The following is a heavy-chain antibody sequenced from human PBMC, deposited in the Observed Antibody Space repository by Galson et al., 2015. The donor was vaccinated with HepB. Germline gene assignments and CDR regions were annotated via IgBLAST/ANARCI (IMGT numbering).Heavy chain of an antibody. Sequence: SLRLSCAASGFTFSNVWMHWVRQAPGKGLEWVGRINTKTDGGTAEYAAPVKGRFTISRDDSKDTLYLQMNSLKTEDTAVYYCSTDWVAVPGTIPAPNFDYWGPGTLVTVSS. V-gene: IGHV3-15*01. CDR2: INTKTDGGTA. J-gene: IGHJ4*02. CDR3: STDWVAVPGTIPAPNFDY. D-gene: IGHD2-2*02. CDR1: GFTFSNVW.